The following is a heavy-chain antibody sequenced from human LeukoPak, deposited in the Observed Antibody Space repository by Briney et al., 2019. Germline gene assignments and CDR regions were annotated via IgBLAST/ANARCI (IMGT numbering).Heavy chain of an antibody. CDR1: GFTFDDYA. CDR3: AKDNADFWSGPSPSAFDI. CDR2: ISWNSGSI. V-gene: IGHV3-9*01. J-gene: IGHJ3*02. D-gene: IGHD3-3*01. Sequence: PGRSLRLSCAASGFTFDDYAMHWVRQAPGKGLEWVSGISWNSGSIGYADSVKGRFTISRDNAKNSLYLQMNSLRAEDTALYYCAKDNADFWSGPSPSAFDIWGQGTMVTVSS.